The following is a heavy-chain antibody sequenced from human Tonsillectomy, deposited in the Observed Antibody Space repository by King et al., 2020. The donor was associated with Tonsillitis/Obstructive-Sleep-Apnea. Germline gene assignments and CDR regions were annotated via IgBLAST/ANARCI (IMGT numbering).Heavy chain of an antibody. D-gene: IGHD3-10*01. J-gene: IGHJ4*02. CDR3: AKEGGPWFGEPYFDY. CDR2: ISWNSGSI. CDR1: GFTFDDYA. Sequence: VQLVESGGGLVQPGRSLRLSYAASGFTFDDYAMHWVRQAPGKGLEWVSGISWNSGSIGYADSVKGRFTISRDNAKNSLYLQMNSLRAEDTALYYCAKEGGPWFGEPYFDYWGQGTLVTVSS. V-gene: IGHV3-9*01.